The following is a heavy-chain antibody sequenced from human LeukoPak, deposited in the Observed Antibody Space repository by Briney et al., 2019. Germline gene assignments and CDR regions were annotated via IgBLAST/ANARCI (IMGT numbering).Heavy chain of an antibody. D-gene: IGHD4-23*01. V-gene: IGHV4-59*08. J-gene: IGHJ4*02. Sequence: SETLSLTCTVSGGSISSYYWSWIRQAPGKGLEWIWYIYYSGTTKYNPSLMGRVSISVDTSKNQFSLRLSSVAAADTAVYYCARHGGRYFYYWGQGTLVTVSS. CDR1: GGSISSYY. CDR2: IYYSGTT. CDR3: ARHGGRYFYY.